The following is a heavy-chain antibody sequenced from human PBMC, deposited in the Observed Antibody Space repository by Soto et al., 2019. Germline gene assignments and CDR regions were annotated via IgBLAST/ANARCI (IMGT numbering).Heavy chain of an antibody. Sequence: GGSLRLSXAASGFTFSRYSMNWVRQAPGKGLEWVSSISSSSSYIYYADSVKGRFTISRDNAKNSLYLQMNSLRAEDTAVYYCARDLVGATIYYYYGMDVWGQGTTVTVSS. CDR2: ISSSSSYI. J-gene: IGHJ6*02. CDR3: ARDLVGATIYYYYGMDV. CDR1: GFTFSRYS. D-gene: IGHD1-26*01. V-gene: IGHV3-21*01.